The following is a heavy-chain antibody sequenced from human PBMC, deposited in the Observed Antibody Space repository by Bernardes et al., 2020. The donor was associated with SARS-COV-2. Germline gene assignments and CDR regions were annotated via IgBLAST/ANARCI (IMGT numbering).Heavy chain of an antibody. Sequence: GARLRLCSGTSAFTLSIFCMSWLRLVPVPLPDWVSSIVQHAVAYFFVASHTSPFTISRDNAKNSLYLQMNSLRAEDTAVYYCARIGDEDDFWSGYLMFEVGYYYGMDVWGQGTTVTVSS. CDR1: AFTLSIFC. D-gene: IGHD3-3*01. J-gene: IGHJ6*02. CDR2: IVQHAVAY. V-gene: IGHV3-7*01. CDR3: ARIGDEDDFWSGYLMFEVGYYYGMDV.